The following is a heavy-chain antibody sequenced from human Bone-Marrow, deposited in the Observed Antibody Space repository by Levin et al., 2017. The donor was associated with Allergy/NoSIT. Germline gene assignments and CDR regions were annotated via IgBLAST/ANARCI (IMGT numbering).Heavy chain of an antibody. J-gene: IGHJ3*01. CDR1: GFALNTSGVG. V-gene: IGHV2-5*02. CDR3: AHTAPILTGYYAYDVFDL. D-gene: IGHD3-9*01. CDR2: IYWDDDR. Sequence: SGPTLVKPTQTLTLTCSFSGFALNTSGVGVGWIRQPPGKALEWLALIYWDDDRRYSPSLKSRLTITRVTSENQVLLTMTNMDPVDTATYYCAHTAPILTGYYAYDVFDLWGQGTTVTVAS.